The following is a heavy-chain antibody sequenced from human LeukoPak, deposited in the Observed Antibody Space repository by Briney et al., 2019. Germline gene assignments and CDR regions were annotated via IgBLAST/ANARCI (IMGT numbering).Heavy chain of an antibody. CDR1: GFTFSTYA. CDR3: ANVVRYDNSGQNGFDI. Sequence: GGSLRLSCAASGFTFSTYAMHWVRQAPGKGLEWVAFIRYDGTNKYYADSVKGRFTISRDNSKNTLYLQMHSLRAEDTAVYYCANVVRYDNSGQNGFDIWGQGTMVTVSS. CDR2: IRYDGTNK. V-gene: IGHV3-30*02. D-gene: IGHD3-22*01. J-gene: IGHJ3*02.